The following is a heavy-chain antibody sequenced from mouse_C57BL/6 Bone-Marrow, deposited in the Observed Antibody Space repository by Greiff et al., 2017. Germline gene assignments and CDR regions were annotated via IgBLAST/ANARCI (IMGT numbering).Heavy chain of an antibody. V-gene: IGHV5-6*01. CDR3: ASPSHYYGSSLFAY. Sequence: EVKVVESGGDLVKPGGSLKLSCAASGFTFSSYGMSWVRQTPDKRLEWVATIRCGGSYTYYPDSVKGRFAISRANAKTTLYLQMSNLKSEETAMYYCASPSHYYGSSLFAYWGQGTLVTVSA. CDR2: IRCGGSYT. J-gene: IGHJ3*01. D-gene: IGHD1-1*01. CDR1: GFTFSSYG.